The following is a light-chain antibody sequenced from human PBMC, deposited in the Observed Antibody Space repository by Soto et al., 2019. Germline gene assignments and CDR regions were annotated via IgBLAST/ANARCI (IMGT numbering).Light chain of an antibody. CDR3: SSHTSYSTRV. V-gene: IGLV2-14*01. CDR2: EVS. J-gene: IGLJ1*01. CDR1: SSDVGGYNY. Sequence: QSVLTQPVSVSGSPGQSIAISCTGTSSDVGGYNYVSWYQQHPGKAPKLMIHEVSNRPSGISDRFSGSKSGNTASLTISGLQADDEADYYCSSHTSYSTRVFGTGTKVTVL.